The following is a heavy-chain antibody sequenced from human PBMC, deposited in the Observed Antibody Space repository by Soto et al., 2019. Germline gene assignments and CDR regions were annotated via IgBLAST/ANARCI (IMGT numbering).Heavy chain of an antibody. D-gene: IGHD3-3*01. CDR2: ISYDGSNK. CDR3: AKDGSLLLRFLEWSRSPIDY. CDR1: GFTFSSYG. V-gene: IGHV3-30*18. Sequence: GGSLRLSCAASGFTFSSYGMHWVRQAPGKGLEWVAVISYDGSNKYYADSVKGRFTISRDNSKNTLYLQMNSLRAEDTAVYYCAKDGSLLLRFLEWSRSPIDYWGQGTLVTVS. J-gene: IGHJ4*02.